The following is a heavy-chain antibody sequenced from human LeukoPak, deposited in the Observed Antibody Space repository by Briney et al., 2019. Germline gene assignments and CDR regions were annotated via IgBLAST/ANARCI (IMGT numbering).Heavy chain of an antibody. Sequence: ASVKVPCKASGGTFNTFAISWVRQAPGQGLEWMGRIIPILGIANYAQKFQGRVTITADKSTSTAYMELSSLRSEDTAVYYCARDPGGAMVYMAFDIWGQGTMVTVSS. D-gene: IGHD5-18*01. CDR2: IIPILGIA. CDR1: GGTFNTFA. J-gene: IGHJ3*02. V-gene: IGHV1-69*04. CDR3: ARDPGGAMVYMAFDI.